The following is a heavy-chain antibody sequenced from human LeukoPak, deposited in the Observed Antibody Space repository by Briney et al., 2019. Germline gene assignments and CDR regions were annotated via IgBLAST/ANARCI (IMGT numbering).Heavy chain of an antibody. CDR2: IYPGDSET. V-gene: IGHV5-51*01. CDR1: GYSFTSHW. Sequence: GESLKISCKGSGYSFTSHWIGWGRQMPGKGLEWMGMIYPGDSETRYSTSFQGQVTISADKSISTAYLQWSSLKASDTAMYYCARQYYYDSSGYYLAHDAFDIWGQGTMVTVSS. D-gene: IGHD3-22*01. CDR3: ARQYYYDSSGYYLAHDAFDI. J-gene: IGHJ3*02.